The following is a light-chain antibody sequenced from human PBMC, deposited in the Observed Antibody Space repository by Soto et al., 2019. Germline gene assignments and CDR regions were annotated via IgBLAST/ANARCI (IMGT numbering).Light chain of an antibody. V-gene: IGKV4-1*01. CDR2: WAS. J-gene: IGKJ3*01. Sequence: DIVMTQSPDSLAVSLGERATINCKSSQSVLYSSNNKNYLAWYQQKPGQPPKLLIYWASTRESGVPDRFSGSGSGTDFTLTISCLQAEDVAVYYCQQYYSTPVTFGPGTKVDIK. CDR3: QQYYSTPVT. CDR1: QSVLYSSNNKNY.